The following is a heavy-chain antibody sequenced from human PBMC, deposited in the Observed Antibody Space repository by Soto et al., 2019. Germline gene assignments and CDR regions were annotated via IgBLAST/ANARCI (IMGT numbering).Heavy chain of an antibody. Sequence: EVQLVESGGGVVQPGGSLRLSCTASGFTFNTHWMHWVRKAPGKGLVWVSRIYFDGITTNYADSVKGRLTVSRDNAKNTVYLDVNILRDEDTAVYYCAGGGAMGVDYWGQGTLVTVSS. D-gene: IGHD1-26*01. J-gene: IGHJ4*02. V-gene: IGHV3-74*01. CDR1: GFTFNTHW. CDR2: IYFDGITT. CDR3: AGGGAMGVDY.